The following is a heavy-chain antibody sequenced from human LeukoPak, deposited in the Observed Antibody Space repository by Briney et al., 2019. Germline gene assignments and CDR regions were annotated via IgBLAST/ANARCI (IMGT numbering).Heavy chain of an antibody. V-gene: IGHV4-59*01. Sequence: SETLSLTCTVSGGSISSYYWSWIRQAPGKGLEWIGYIYYSGSTNYNPSLKSRVTISVDTSKNQFSLKLSSVTAADTAVYYCARAAGHVAFDIWGQGTMVTVSS. CDR3: ARAAGHVAFDI. D-gene: IGHD6-13*01. CDR2: IYYSGST. J-gene: IGHJ3*02. CDR1: GGSISSYY.